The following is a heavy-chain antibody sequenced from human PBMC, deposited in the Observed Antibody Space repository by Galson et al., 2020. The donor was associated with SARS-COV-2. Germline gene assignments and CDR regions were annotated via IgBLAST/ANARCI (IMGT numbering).Heavy chain of an antibody. V-gene: IGHV3-33*01. J-gene: IGHJ3*01. CDR2: IWYDGSNK. D-gene: IGHD6-13*01. Sequence: GGSLRLSCTASGFTFSYFGMHWVRQAPGKGLEWLATIWYDGSNKYYADSVKGRFTISRDNSKNTLYLQVNTLRAEDTAVYYCARENRPLAAFDFWGPGTMVIVSS. CDR1: GFTFSYFG. CDR3: ARENRPLAAFDF.